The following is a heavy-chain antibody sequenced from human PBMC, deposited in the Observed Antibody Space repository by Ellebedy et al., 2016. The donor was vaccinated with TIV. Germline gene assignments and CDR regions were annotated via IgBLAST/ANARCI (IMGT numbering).Heavy chain of an antibody. CDR2: IDPTDSYT. CDR3: SRHRGYGMDV. V-gene: IGHV5-10-1*01. Sequence: GESLKISCKASGYSFSTYWITWVRQMPGKGLEWMGKIDPTDSYTNYSPSFQGLVTISADESASPAYLQWPSLKASDSAPYYCSRHRGYGMDVWGQGTTVTVSS. J-gene: IGHJ6*02. D-gene: IGHD3-10*01. CDR1: GYSFSTYW.